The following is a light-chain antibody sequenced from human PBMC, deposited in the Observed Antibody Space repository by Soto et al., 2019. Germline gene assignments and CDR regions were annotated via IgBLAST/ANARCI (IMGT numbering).Light chain of an antibody. CDR2: AAS. J-gene: IGKJ1*01. CDR1: QSVSSNY. Sequence: EIVLTQSPGTLSFSPEERATLSCRARQSVSSNYLAWYQQKPGQAPRLLIYAASSRITGIPDRFSGSGSGTDFTLTISRLEPEDFAVYHCQQYGSSPRTFGQGNKVEIK. CDR3: QQYGSSPRT. V-gene: IGKV3-20*01.